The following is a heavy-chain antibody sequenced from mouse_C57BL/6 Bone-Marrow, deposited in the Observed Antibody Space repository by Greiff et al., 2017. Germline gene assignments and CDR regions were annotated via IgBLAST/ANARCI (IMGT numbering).Heavy chain of an antibody. J-gene: IGHJ2*01. Sequence: DVQLQESGPELVKPGASVKISCKASGYSFTGYYMNWVKQSPEKSLEWIGEINPSTGGTTYNQKFKAKATLTVDKSSSTAYMQLKSLTSEDSAVYYCAKAHYYGLDYWGQGTTLTVSS. CDR1: GYSFTGYY. CDR3: AKAHYYGLDY. V-gene: IGHV1-42*01. D-gene: IGHD1-1*01. CDR2: INPSTGGT.